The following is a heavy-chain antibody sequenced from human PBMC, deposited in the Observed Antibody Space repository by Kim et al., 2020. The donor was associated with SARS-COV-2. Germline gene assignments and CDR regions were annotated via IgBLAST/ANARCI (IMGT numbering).Heavy chain of an antibody. CDR2: INPSGGST. Sequence: ASVKVSCKASGYTFTSYYMHWVRQAPGQGLEWMGIINPSGGSTSYAHKFQGRVTMTRDTSTSTVYMELSSLRSEDTAVYYCAREGYCSGGSCYSGYYYYGMDVCGQGTKVIVYS. J-gene: IGHJ6*02. D-gene: IGHD2-15*01. V-gene: IGHV1-46*01. CDR1: GYTFTSYY. CDR3: AREGYCSGGSCYSGYYYYGMDV.